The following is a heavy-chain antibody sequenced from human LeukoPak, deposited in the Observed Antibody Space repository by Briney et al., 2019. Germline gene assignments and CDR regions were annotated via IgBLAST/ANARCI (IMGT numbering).Heavy chain of an antibody. V-gene: IGHV3-30*02. J-gene: IGHJ6*03. CDR2: IRYDGSNK. CDR1: GFTFRSYG. Sequence: GGSLRLSCAASGFTFRSYGMHWVRQAPGKGLEWVAFIRYDGSNKYYADSVKGRFTISRDNSKNTLYLQMNSLRAEDTAVYYCARSGTSPRYYYMDVWGKGTTVTVSS. CDR3: ARSGTSPRYYYMDV. D-gene: IGHD1-1*01.